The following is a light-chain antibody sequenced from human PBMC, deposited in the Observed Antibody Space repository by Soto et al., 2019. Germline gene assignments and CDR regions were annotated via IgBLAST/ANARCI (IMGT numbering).Light chain of an antibody. J-gene: IGLJ2*01. V-gene: IGLV1-47*01. CDR1: NSNIGNKY. Sequence: QSVLTQPTSASGTPGQRVTISCSGSNSNIGNKYVYWYQQLPGTAPKRGMYRNNHRPAGVPDRFSGYKSGTSASLAISGLRAEDEADYYCAAWDDGVGGPAFGGGTKVTVL. CDR3: AAWDDGVGGPA. CDR2: RNN.